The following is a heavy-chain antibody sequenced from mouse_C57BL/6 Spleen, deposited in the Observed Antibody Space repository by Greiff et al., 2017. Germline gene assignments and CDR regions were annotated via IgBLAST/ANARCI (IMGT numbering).Heavy chain of an antibody. D-gene: IGHD2-5*01. V-gene: IGHV1-69*01. Sequence: QVQLQQPGAELVMPGASVKLSCKASGYTFTSYWMHWVKQRPGQGLEWIGEIDPSDSYTNYNQKFKGKSTLTVDKSSSTAYMQLSSLTSEDSAVYYCARGYSNYDAMDDWGQGTSVTVSS. CDR3: ARGYSNYDAMDD. J-gene: IGHJ4*01. CDR2: IDPSDSYT. CDR1: GYTFTSYW.